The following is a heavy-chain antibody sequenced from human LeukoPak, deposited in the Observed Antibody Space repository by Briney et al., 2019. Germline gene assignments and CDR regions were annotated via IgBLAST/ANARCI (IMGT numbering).Heavy chain of an antibody. J-gene: IGHJ6*03. CDR2: IRYDGSNK. Sequence: PGGSLRLSCAASGFTFSSYGIHWVRQAPGKGLEWVAFIRYDGSNKYYADSVKGRFTISRDNSKNTLYLQMNSLRAEDTAVYYCAKDLGRSGYYYYYMDVWGKGTTVTVSS. V-gene: IGHV3-30*02. D-gene: IGHD3-16*01. CDR1: GFTFSSYG. CDR3: AKDLGRSGYYYYYMDV.